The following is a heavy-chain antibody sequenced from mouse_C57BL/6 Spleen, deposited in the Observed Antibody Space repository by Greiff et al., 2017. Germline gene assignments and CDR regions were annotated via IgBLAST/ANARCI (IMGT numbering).Heavy chain of an antibody. CDR1: GFTFSSYT. Sequence: EVNVVESGGGLVKPGGSLKLSCAASGFTFSSYTMSWVRQTPEKRLEWVATISGGGGNTYYPDNAKNTLYLQMSSLRSEDTALYYCARRDYGSSYWYFDVWGTGTTVTVSS. CDR2: ISGGGGNT. CDR3: ARRDYGSSYWYFDV. D-gene: IGHD1-1*01. J-gene: IGHJ1*03. V-gene: IGHV5-9*01.